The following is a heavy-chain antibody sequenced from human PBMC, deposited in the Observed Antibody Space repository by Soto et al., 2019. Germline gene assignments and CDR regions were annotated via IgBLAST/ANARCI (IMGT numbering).Heavy chain of an antibody. J-gene: IGHJ4*02. CDR1: GFTVSNHY. D-gene: IGHD3-22*01. CDR3: ARGTIYDSRGYFYYYLDN. V-gene: IGHV3-53*02. CDR2: IYSGGTT. Sequence: EVQLVETGGGLIQPGGSLRLSCAASGFTVSNHYMGWVRQAPGKGLEWVSVIYSGGTTYYGDSVKGRFTISSDSSENTLYLQMKRLSAEDTATYYCARGTIYDSRGYFYYYLDNWGQGTLVTVSS.